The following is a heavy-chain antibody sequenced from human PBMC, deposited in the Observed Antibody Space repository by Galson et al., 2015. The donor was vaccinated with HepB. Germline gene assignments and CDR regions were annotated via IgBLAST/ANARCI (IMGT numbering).Heavy chain of an antibody. D-gene: IGHD1-1*01. J-gene: IGHJ6*02. V-gene: IGHV3-43*01. CDR3: AKEAGTGNYYYYGMDV. Sequence: SLRLSCAASGFTFDDYTMHWVRQAPGKGLEWVSLISWDGGSTYYADSVRGRFTISRDNSKNSLYLQMNSLRTEDTALYYCAKEAGTGNYYYYGMDVWGQGTTVTVSS. CDR1: GFTFDDYT. CDR2: ISWDGGST.